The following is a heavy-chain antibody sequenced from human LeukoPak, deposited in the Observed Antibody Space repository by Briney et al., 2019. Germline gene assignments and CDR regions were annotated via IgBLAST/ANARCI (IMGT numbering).Heavy chain of an antibody. D-gene: IGHD3-16*01. CDR2: TSYDGVNK. CDR1: GFTFSSYG. CDR3: AKDPSTYYDYVWGTSIDY. V-gene: IGHV3-30*18. J-gene: IGHJ4*02. Sequence: GGSLRLSCAASGFTFSSYGMHWVRQAPGKGLECVVVTSYDGVNKYYSDSVKGRFTISRDNSKTTLYLQMNRLRAEDTAVYYCAKDPSTYYDYVWGTSIDYWGQGTLVTVSS.